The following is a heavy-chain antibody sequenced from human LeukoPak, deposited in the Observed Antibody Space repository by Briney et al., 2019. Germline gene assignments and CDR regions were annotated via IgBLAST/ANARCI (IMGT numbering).Heavy chain of an antibody. V-gene: IGHV3-74*01. D-gene: IGHD2/OR15-2a*01. CDR2: ISTDGSSR. CDR3: ASYLTSIPSGMDV. Sequence: GGSLRLSCAASGFTFSSYWMHWLRQEPRKGLVWVSRISTDGSSRGYADSVKGRFTISRDNGKNTLYLQMNSLRAEDTAVYYCASYLTSIPSGMDVWGQGAAVTVSS. CDR1: GFTFSSYW. J-gene: IGHJ6*02.